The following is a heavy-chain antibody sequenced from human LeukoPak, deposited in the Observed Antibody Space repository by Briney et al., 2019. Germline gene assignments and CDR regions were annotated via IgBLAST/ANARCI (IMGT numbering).Heavy chain of an antibody. V-gene: IGHV1-2*02. Sequence: ASVKVSCKASGYTFTGYYMHWVRQAPGQGLEWMGWINPNSGGTNYAQKFQGRVTMTGDTSISTAYMELSRLTSDDTALYYCARAMSRKDVDYWAQGTLVTVSS. J-gene: IGHJ4*02. CDR3: ARAMSRKDVDY. CDR2: INPNSGGT. CDR1: GYTFTGYY.